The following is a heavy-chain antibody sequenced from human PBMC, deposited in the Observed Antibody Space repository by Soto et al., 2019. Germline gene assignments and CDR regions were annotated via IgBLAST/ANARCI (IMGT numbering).Heavy chain of an antibody. J-gene: IGHJ3*01. Sequence: EVRLVESEGGLVQPGGSLSLSCAASGFTFSYYWMHWVRQAPGQGLLWVSRIHSDGSSTTYADSVKGRFTISRDNAKKTVSMQMNSLRVEDTGVYFCARGDRGALDLWGQGTMVTVSS. CDR2: IHSDGSST. CDR1: GFTFSYYW. D-gene: IGHD2-21*02. CDR3: ARGDRGALDL. V-gene: IGHV3-74*01.